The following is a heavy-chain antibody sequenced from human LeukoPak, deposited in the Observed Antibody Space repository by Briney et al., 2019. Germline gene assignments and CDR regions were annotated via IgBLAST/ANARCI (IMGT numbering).Heavy chain of an antibody. D-gene: IGHD3-22*01. J-gene: IGHJ4*02. V-gene: IGHV1-18*04. CDR2: INPNSGNT. CDR1: GYTFIDYY. Sequence: ASVKVSCKASGYTFIDYYMHWVRQAPGQGLEWMGWINPNSGNTNYAQKLQGRVTMTTDTSTSTAYMELRSLRSDDTAVYYCARVSPNYDSSGYSLLTFFDYWGQGTLVTVSS. CDR3: ARVSPNYDSSGYSLLTFFDY.